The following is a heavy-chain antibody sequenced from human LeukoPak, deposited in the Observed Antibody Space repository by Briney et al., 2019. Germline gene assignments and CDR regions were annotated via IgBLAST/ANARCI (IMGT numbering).Heavy chain of an antibody. J-gene: IGHJ5*02. CDR1: GGSISSSSYY. D-gene: IGHD3-22*01. CDR3: ASPYDSSGYYNH. CDR2: IYYSGST. V-gene: IGHV4-39*01. Sequence: PSGTLSLTCTVSGGSISSSSYYWGWIRQPPGKGLEWIGSIYYSGSTYYNPSLKSRVTISVDTSKNQFSLKLSSVTAADTAVYYCASPYDSSGYYNHWGQGTLVTVSS.